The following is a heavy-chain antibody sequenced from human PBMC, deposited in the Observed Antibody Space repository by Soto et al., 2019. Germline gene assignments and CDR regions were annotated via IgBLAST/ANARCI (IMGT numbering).Heavy chain of an antibody. CDR3: ATSGDRYYYYGMDV. CDR1: GGSISSYY. J-gene: IGHJ6*02. CDR2: IYYSGST. D-gene: IGHD3-10*01. Sequence: PSETLSLTCTVSGGSISSYYWGWIRQPPGKGLEWIGSIYYSGSTYYNPSLKSRVTISVDTSKNQFSLKLSSVTAADTAVYYCATSGDRYYYYGMDVWGQGTTVTVSS. V-gene: IGHV4-39*01.